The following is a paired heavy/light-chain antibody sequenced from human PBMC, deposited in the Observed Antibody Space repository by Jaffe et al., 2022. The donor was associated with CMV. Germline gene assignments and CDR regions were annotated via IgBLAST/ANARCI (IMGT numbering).Heavy chain of an antibody. V-gene: IGHV5-51*01. CDR1: GYSFTSYW. J-gene: IGHJ3*02. CDR2: IYPGDSDT. D-gene: IGHD2-21*02. Sequence: EVQLVQSGAEVKKPGESLKISCKGSGYSFTSYWIGWVRQMPGKGLEWMGIIYPGDSDTRYSPSFQGQVTISADKSISTAYLQWSSLKASDTAMYYCARHPATSYCGGDCYSDDAFDIWGQGTMVTVSS. CDR3: ARHPATSYCGGDCYSDDAFDI.
Light chain of an antibody. V-gene: IGKV1-5*03. CDR1: QSISSW. CDR2: KAS. Sequence: DIQMTQSPSTLSASVGDRVTITCRASQSISSWLAWYQQKPGKAPKLLIYKASSLESGVPSRFSGSGSGTEFTLTISSLQPDDFATYYCQQYNSYSTFGGGTKVEIK. CDR3: QQYNSYST. J-gene: IGKJ4*01.